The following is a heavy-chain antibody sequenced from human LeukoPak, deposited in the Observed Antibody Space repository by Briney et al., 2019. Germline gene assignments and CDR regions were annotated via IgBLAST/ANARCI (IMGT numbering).Heavy chain of an antibody. CDR3: ARDPGTLDAFDI. CDR1: GFTVSSNY. D-gene: IGHD1-1*01. CDR2: IYSGGST. V-gene: IGHV3-66*01. Sequence: GGSLRLSCAASGFTVSSNYMSWVRQAPGKGLGWVSVIYSGGSTYYADFVKGRFTISRDNSKNTLYLQMNSLRAEDTAVYYCARDPGTLDAFDIWGQGTMVNVSS. J-gene: IGHJ3*02.